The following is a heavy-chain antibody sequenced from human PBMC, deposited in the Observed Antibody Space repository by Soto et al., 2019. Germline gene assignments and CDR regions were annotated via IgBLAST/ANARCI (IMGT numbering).Heavy chain of an antibody. V-gene: IGHV1-18*01. CDR2: ISAHNGNT. Sequence: QVHLVQSGAEVKKPGASVKVSCKGSGYAFTTYGITWVRQAPGQGLEWMGWISAHNGNTNYAQKLQGSVTLTRDTSTSTAYMELRSLRSDDTAVYYCARGRYGDYWGQGALVTVSS. J-gene: IGHJ4*02. D-gene: IGHD1-1*01. CDR3: ARGRYGDY. CDR1: GYAFTTYG.